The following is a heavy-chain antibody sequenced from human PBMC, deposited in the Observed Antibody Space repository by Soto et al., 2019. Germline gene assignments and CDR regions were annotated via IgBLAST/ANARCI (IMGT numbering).Heavy chain of an antibody. D-gene: IGHD3-10*01. CDR3: AADGSGSRNDYYFDY. V-gene: IGHV1-58*01. CDR1: GFTFTSSA. J-gene: IGHJ4*02. CDR2: IVVGSGNT. Sequence: SVKVSCKASGFTFTSSAVQWVRQARGQRLEWIGWIVVGSGNTNYAQKFQERVTITRDMSTSTAYMELSSLRSEDTAVYYCAADGSGSRNDYYFDYWGQGTQVTVSS.